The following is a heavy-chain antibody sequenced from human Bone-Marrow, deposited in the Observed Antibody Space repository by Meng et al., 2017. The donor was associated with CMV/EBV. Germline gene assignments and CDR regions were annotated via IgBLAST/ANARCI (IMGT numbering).Heavy chain of an antibody. Sequence: GESLKTSCAASGFTFSSYSMNWVRQAPGKGLEWVSSISSSSSYIYYADSVKGRFTISRDNAKNSLYLQMNSLRAEDTAVYYCAKQQRLGATNGDIYYWGQGTLVTVSS. CDR3: AKQQRLGATNGDIYY. J-gene: IGHJ4*02. CDR2: ISSSSSYI. V-gene: IGHV3-21*01. CDR1: GFTFSSYS. D-gene: IGHD1-26*01.